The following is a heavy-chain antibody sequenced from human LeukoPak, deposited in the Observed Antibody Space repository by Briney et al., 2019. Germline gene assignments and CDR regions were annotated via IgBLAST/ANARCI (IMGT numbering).Heavy chain of an antibody. CDR2: IRGDGSRE. J-gene: IGHJ4*02. V-gene: IGHV3-7*03. CDR1: GFTFSNYW. D-gene: IGHD2-2*01. Sequence: TGGSLRLSCAASGFTFSNYWMVWVRQAPGEGLEWVANIRGDGSREYYLDSVKGRFTISRDNAKNSLYLQMNSLRAEDTAVYYCAKDAPVNIVVVPAANSWGQGTLVTVSS. CDR3: AKDAPVNIVVVPAANS.